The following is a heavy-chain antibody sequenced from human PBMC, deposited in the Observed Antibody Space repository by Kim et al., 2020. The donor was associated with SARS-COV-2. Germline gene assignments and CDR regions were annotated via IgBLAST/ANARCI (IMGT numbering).Heavy chain of an antibody. J-gene: IGHJ6*01. CDR2: INRGGTDK. D-gene: IGHD6-6*01. CDR3: ARDSSSHHYG. Sequence: GGSLRLSCAASGFTFSNYSMSWVRQAPGKGLEWVADINRGGTDKFYVASVRGRSTTSRDTAKNPLYLLMSSLRDEDAAVYYCARDSSSHHYG. V-gene: IGHV3-7*03. CDR1: GFTFSNYS.